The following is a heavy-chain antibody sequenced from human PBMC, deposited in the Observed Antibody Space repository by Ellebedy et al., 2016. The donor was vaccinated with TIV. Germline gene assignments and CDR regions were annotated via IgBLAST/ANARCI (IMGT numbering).Heavy chain of an antibody. CDR2: IYYSVRT. Sequence: MPSETLSLTCTVSGGSISSGDYYWSWIRQPPGKGLEWIGYIYYSVRTYYNQSLQSRVTISVDTSKNQFSLNLNSVTAADTAVYYCARAAMTTVTPVDYWGQGTLVTVSS. D-gene: IGHD4-17*01. J-gene: IGHJ4*02. CDR1: GGSISSGDYY. CDR3: ARAAMTTVTPVDY. V-gene: IGHV4-30-4*01.